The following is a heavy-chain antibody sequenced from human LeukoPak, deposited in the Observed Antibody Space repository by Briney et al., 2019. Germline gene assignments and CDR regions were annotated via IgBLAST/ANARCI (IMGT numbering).Heavy chain of an antibody. CDR3: ARAGPNWRIDY. Sequence: GGSLRLSCAASGFTVSGSWIHWVRQAPGKGLLWVSLINIDGSSTTYADSVKGRFTIFRGNAKNTLYLQMNSLRVDDTAMYYCARAGPNWRIDYWGQGTLVSVS. D-gene: IGHD2-8*01. V-gene: IGHV3-74*01. CDR2: INIDGSST. J-gene: IGHJ4*02. CDR1: GFTVSGSW.